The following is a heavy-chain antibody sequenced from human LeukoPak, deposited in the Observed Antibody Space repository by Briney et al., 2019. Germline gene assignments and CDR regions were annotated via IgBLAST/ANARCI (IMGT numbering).Heavy chain of an antibody. V-gene: IGHV3-48*03. Sequence: AGSLRLSCAASGVTISSYDMNWIRQAPGKGLEWVSYISYSGSTIYYADPVKRRFTTFRDNANNSLYQLINSPRADEAADYYCARGSGTRIVVVITPWFDLWGQGTLVTVSS. D-gene: IGHD3-22*01. CDR3: ARGSGTRIVVVITPWFDL. CDR1: GVTISSYD. CDR2: ISYSGSTI. J-gene: IGHJ5*02.